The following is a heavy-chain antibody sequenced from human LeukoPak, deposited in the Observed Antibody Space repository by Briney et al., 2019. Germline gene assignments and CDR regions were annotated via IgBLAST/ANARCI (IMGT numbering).Heavy chain of an antibody. CDR3: ATDSGPVVQGAGWVDP. Sequence: PSETLSLTCAVYGVPLSGYYRSWIRQPPGKGLDWIWEINHSGSTYYNPSLKSRVTISADTSKNQLSLKLSSVTAADTAVYYCATDSGPVVQGAGWVDPWGQGTLVTVSS. V-gene: IGHV4-34*01. J-gene: IGHJ5*02. CDR2: INHSGST. D-gene: IGHD3-10*01. CDR1: GVPLSGYY.